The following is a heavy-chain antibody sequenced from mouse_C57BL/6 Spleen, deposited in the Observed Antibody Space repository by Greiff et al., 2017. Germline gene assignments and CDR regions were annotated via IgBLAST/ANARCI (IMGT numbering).Heavy chain of an antibody. CDR3: ARDGSSPYWYFDV. D-gene: IGHD1-1*01. CDR2: IDPSDSYT. CDR1: GYTFTSYW. Sequence: VQLQQSGAELVRPGTSVKLSCKASGYTFTSYWMHWVKQRPGQGLEWIGVIDPSDSYTNYNQKFKGKATLTVDTSSSTAYMQLSSLTSEDSAVYYCARDGSSPYWYFDVWGTGTTVTVSS. J-gene: IGHJ1*03. V-gene: IGHV1-59*01.